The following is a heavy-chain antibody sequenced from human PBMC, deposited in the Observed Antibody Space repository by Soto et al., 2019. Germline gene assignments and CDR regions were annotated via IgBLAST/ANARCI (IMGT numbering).Heavy chain of an antibody. V-gene: IGHV3-23*01. CDR3: AKRYATLTGPLHGMDV. CDR1: GFTFSSYT. D-gene: IGHD3-9*01. Sequence: EVQLLESGGGLVQPGGSLRLSCAASGFTFSSYTMSWVRQAPGKGLEWVSGISGSGGSTYYADSVEGRFTISRDNSMNTLYLQMNSLRAEDTAVYYCAKRYATLTGPLHGMDVWGQGTTVTVSS. CDR2: ISGSGGST. J-gene: IGHJ6*02.